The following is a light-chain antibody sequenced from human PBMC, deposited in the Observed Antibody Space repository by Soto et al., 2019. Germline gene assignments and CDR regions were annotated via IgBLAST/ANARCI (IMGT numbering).Light chain of an antibody. V-gene: IGKV3-15*01. J-gene: IGKJ1*01. CDR3: QQYNKWPRT. CDR2: GAS. Sequence: EIVMTQSPATLSVSPGERATLSCRASQSVSFDLAWYQQKPGQAPRLLIYGASTRATGVPASLSGSGSGTEFTLTISSLRSEDSAVYYCQQYNKWPRTVGQGTKVDIK. CDR1: QSVSFD.